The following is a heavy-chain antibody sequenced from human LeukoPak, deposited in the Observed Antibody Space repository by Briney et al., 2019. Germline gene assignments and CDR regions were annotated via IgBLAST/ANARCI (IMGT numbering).Heavy chain of an antibody. CDR2: ISSSSTTI. V-gene: IGHV3-48*01. Sequence: GGSLRLSCATSGFAFSGYSMGWVRQAPGKGLEWVSHISSSSTTIYYADSVKGRFTISRDNAKNSLYLQMNSLRAEDTAVYYCARRHTAVTTFDFWGQGTLVTVSS. D-gene: IGHD4-11*01. CDR3: ARRHTAVTTFDF. J-gene: IGHJ4*02. CDR1: GFAFSGYS.